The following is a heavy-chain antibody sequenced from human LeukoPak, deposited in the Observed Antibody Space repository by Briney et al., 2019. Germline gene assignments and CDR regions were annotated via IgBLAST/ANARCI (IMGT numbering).Heavy chain of an antibody. CDR1: GGSISSSSYY. D-gene: IGHD5-18*01. CDR2: IYYSGST. V-gene: IGHV4-39*01. J-gene: IGHJ4*02. CDR3: ARASFNSYGIDGFDY. Sequence: PSETLSLTCTVSGGSISSSSYYWGWIRQPPGKGLEWIGSIYYSGSTYYNPSLKSRVTISVDTSKNQFSLKLSSVTAADTAVYYCARASFNSYGIDGFDYWGQGSLVTVSS.